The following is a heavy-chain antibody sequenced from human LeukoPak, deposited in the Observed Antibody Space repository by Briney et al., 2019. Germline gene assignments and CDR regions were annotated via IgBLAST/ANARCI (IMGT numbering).Heavy chain of an antibody. Sequence: PGGSLRLSCAASGFTFSSYAMHWVRQAPGKGLEWVAVISYDGSNKYYADSVKGRFTISRDNSKNTLYLQMNSLRAEDTAVYYCGRDRAVVTIFYYYYYGMDVWGQGTTVTVSS. D-gene: IGHD4-23*01. CDR3: GRDRAVVTIFYYYYYGMDV. CDR1: GFTFSSYA. CDR2: ISYDGSNK. J-gene: IGHJ6*02. V-gene: IGHV3-30-3*01.